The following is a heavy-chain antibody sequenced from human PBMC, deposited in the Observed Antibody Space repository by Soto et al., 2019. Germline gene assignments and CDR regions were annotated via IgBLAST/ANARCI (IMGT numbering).Heavy chain of an antibody. V-gene: IGHV3-23*01. CDR1: GFTFTTYT. CDR2: ISGSGGHT. Sequence: VQLLESGGGLVQPGGSLRLSCAASGFTFTTYTMSWLRQAPGKGLEWVSSISGSGGHTYYADSVKGRLIVSRDNSKNPLYLQMNSLRAEDTAVYYCAKDGSYSSSWPYYFDHWGQGTLVTVSS. CDR3: AKDGSYSSSWPYYFDH. J-gene: IGHJ4*02. D-gene: IGHD6-13*01.